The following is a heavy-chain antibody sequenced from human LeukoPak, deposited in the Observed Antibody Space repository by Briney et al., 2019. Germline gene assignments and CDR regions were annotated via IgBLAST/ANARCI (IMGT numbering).Heavy chain of an antibody. CDR3: AREELWFGENWSDP. Sequence: PSETLSLTCTVSGGSISSYYWSWIRQPPGKGLEWIGYIYYSGSTNYNPSLKSRVTISVDTSKNQFSLKLSSVTAADTAVYYCAREELWFGENWSDPWGQGTLVTVSS. CDR2: IYYSGST. V-gene: IGHV4-59*01. CDR1: GGSISSYY. D-gene: IGHD3-10*01. J-gene: IGHJ5*02.